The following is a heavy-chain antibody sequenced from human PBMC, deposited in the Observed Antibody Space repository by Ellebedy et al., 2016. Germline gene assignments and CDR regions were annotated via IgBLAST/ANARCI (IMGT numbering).Heavy chain of an antibody. V-gene: IGHV4-39*07. CDR3: ARGRFTGAFDLHTGTFDF. D-gene: IGHD1/OR15-1a*01. CDR1: GDSITFNSYY. J-gene: IGHJ3*01. CDR2: VSYNGNT. Sequence: SETLSLTCTVSGDSITFNSYYWAWIRQPPGKGLEWIGSVSYNGNTYYSPSLKSRVTISVDTPENQFYLKLRSVTAADTAMFYCARGRFTGAFDLHTGTFDFWGLGTMVTVSS.